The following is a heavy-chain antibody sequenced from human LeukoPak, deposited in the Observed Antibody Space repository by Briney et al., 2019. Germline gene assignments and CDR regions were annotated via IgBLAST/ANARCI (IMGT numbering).Heavy chain of an antibody. CDR2: ISGSGGST. CDR1: GFTFSNYA. J-gene: IGHJ4*02. D-gene: IGHD1-26*01. V-gene: IGHV3-23*01. Sequence: GGSLRLSCAASGFTFSNYAMNWVRQAPGRGLEWVSAISGSGGSTYYADSVKGRFTISRDNSKNTLYLQMNSLRAEDTAVYYCAKDLAGSGSYSFDYWGQGTLVTVCS. CDR3: AKDLAGSGSYSFDY.